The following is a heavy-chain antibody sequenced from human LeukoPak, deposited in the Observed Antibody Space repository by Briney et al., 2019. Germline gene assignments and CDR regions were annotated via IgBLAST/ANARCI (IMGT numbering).Heavy chain of an antibody. Sequence: GGSLRLSCAASGFIFSDSYMHWVRQASGKGLEWVGLIRTKTKNYAATYAESVKGRFTISRDDSKNTAYLQMNGLEMEDTAVYYCTRQNCTGGSCSYVDCWGQGTLVTVSS. J-gene: IGHJ4*02. CDR2: IRTKTKNYAA. D-gene: IGHD2-8*02. V-gene: IGHV3-73*01. CDR3: TRQNCTGGSCSYVDC. CDR1: GFIFSDSY.